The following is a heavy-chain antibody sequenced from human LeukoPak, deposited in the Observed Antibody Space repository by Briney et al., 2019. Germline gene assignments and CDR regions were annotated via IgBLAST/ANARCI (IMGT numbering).Heavy chain of an antibody. CDR1: GYTFTSYD. D-gene: IGHD5-18*01. CDR3: ARTRTRGYSYGFGY. Sequence: GSVKVSRKASGYTFTSYDINWVRQATGQGLEWMGWMNPNSGNTGYAQKFQGRVTMTRNTSISTAYMELSSLRSEDTAVYYCARTRTRGYSYGFGYWGQGTLVTVSS. V-gene: IGHV1-8*01. J-gene: IGHJ4*02. CDR2: MNPNSGNT.